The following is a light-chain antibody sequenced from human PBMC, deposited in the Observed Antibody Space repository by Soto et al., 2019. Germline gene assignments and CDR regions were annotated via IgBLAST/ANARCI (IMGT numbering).Light chain of an antibody. CDR2: AAS. Sequence: DIQMTQSPSTLSASVGDRVIITCRASQSISKWLAWYQQKPGKAPKLLIYAASSLQSGVPSRFSGSGSGTDFTLTISSLQPEDFATYYCQQSYSTPSITFGQGTRLEIK. CDR1: QSISKW. CDR3: QQSYSTPSIT. J-gene: IGKJ5*01. V-gene: IGKV1-39*01.